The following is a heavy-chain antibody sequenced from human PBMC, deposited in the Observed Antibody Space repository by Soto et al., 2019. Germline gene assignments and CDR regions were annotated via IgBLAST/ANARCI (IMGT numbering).Heavy chain of an antibody. V-gene: IGHV4-34*01. CDR2: INHSGST. J-gene: IGHJ6*02. CDR3: ASGGEYSSSYYYGMDV. Sequence: QVQLQQWGAGLLKPSETLSLTCAVYGGSFSGYYWSWIRQPPGKGLELIGEINHSGSTNYNPSLKGRVTISVDTSKNQFSPKLSSVTAADTAVYYCASGGEYSSSYYYGMDVWGQGTTVAVAS. CDR1: GGSFSGYY. D-gene: IGHD6-6*01.